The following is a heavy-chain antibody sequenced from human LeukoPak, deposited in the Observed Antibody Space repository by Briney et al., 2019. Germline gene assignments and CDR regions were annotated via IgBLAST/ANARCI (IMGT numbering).Heavy chain of an antibody. CDR2: INHSGST. CDR3: ARHSDWNDGH. J-gene: IGHJ4*02. V-gene: IGHV4-34*01. Sequence: SETLSLTCAVYGGSFSGYYWSWIRQPPGKGLEWIGEINHSGSTNYNPSLKSRVTISVDTSKNQFSLKLSSVTAADTAVYYCARHSDWNDGHWGQGTLVTVSS. CDR1: GGSFSGYY. D-gene: IGHD1-1*01.